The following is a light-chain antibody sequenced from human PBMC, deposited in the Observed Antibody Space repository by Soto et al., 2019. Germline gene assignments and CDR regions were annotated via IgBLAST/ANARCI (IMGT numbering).Light chain of an antibody. CDR1: QSVGSY. J-gene: IGKJ1*01. V-gene: IGKV3-11*01. CDR2: DAS. CDR3: QQRSNWPPTWT. Sequence: EVVLTQSPATLSLSPGERATLSCRASQSVGSYLAWYQHKPGQPPRLLIYDASNRATGIPARFSGSGYGTDFTLTISSLEPEDFAVYYCQQRSNWPPTWTFGQGTKVEIK.